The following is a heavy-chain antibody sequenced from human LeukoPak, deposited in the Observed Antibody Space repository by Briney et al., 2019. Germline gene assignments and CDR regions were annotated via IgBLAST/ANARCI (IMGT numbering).Heavy chain of an antibody. CDR1: GFTFSSYA. Sequence: GGSLRLSCAASGFTFSSYAMSCVRQAPGKGLEWVSVISGSGDSTDYADSVKGRFTISRDNTKNTLYLQMNSLRADDTAVYYCAKARYSSSWYFDHWGQGTLVTVSS. CDR3: AKARYSSSWYFDH. J-gene: IGHJ4*02. V-gene: IGHV3-23*01. D-gene: IGHD6-13*01. CDR2: ISGSGDST.